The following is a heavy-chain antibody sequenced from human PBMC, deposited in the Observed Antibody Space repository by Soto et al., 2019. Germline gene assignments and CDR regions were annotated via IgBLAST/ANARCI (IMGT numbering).Heavy chain of an antibody. CDR1: GGSFSGYY. Sequence: SETLSLTCAVYGGSFSGYYWSWIRQPPWKGLEWIGEINHSGSTNYNPSLKSRVTISVDTSKNQFSLKLSSVTAADTAVYYCARVSKDIVVVVAATPPGGASYYYYMEVWGKGTTVNVSS. D-gene: IGHD2-15*01. CDR3: ARVSKDIVVVVAATPPGGASYYYYMEV. CDR2: INHSGST. V-gene: IGHV4-34*01. J-gene: IGHJ6*03.